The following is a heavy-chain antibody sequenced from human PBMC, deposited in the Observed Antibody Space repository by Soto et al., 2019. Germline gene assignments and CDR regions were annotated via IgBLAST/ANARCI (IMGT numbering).Heavy chain of an antibody. D-gene: IGHD2-15*01. J-gene: IGHJ4*02. CDR2: ISYDGSNK. CDR3: AKPRQITSLLLYYFDY. CDR1: GFTFRSYG. V-gene: IGHV3-30*18. Sequence: EVSLGLSCAASGFTFRSYGMHWVRQAPGKGLEWVAVISYDGSNKYYADSVKGRFTISRDNSKNTLYLQMNSLRAEDTAVYYCAKPRQITSLLLYYFDYWGQGT.